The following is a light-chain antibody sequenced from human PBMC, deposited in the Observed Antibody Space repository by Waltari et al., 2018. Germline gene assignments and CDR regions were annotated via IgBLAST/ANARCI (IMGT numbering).Light chain of an antibody. CDR3: QQYNSWPIT. CDR2: GAS. CDR1: QSFSSN. V-gene: IGKV3-15*01. J-gene: IGKJ5*01. Sequence: EIVITQSPATMPVSPGEGATVSCRASQSFSSNLAWYQQKPGQAPRLLIYGASTRATGIPARFSGSGSGTEFTLTISSLQSEDFALYYCQQYNSWPITFGQGTRLEIK.